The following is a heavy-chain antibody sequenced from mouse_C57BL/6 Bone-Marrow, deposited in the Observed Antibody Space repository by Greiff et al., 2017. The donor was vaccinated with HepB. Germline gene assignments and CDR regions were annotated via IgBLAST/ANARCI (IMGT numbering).Heavy chain of an antibody. CDR1: GYSFTDYN. CDR3: ARLGVTTPYCYAMDY. CDR2: INPNYGTT. D-gene: IGHD2-2*01. V-gene: IGHV1-39*01. J-gene: IGHJ4*01. Sequence: SGPELVKPGASVKISCKASGYSFTDYNMNWVKQSNGKSLEWIGVINPNYGTTSYNQKFKGKATLTVDQSSSTAYMQLNSLTSEDSAVYYCARLGVTTPYCYAMDYWGQGTSVTVSS.